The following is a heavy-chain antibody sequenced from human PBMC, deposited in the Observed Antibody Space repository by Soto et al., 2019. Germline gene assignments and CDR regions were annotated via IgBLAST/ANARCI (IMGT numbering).Heavy chain of an antibody. CDR2: ISGSGGST. CDR1: GFTFSSYA. V-gene: IGHV3-23*01. D-gene: IGHD3-22*01. CDR3: AKGQTYYYDSSGYLFDY. Sequence: VPLLESGGGLVQPGGSLRLSCAASGFTFSSYAMSWVRQAPGKGLEWVSAISGSGGSTYYADSVKGRFTISRDNSKNTLYLQMTSLRAEDTAVYYCAKGQTYYYDSSGYLFDYWGQGTLVTVSS. J-gene: IGHJ4*02.